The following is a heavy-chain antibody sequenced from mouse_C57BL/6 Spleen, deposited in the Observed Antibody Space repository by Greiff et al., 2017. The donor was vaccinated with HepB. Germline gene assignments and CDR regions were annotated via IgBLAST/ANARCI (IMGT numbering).Heavy chain of an antibody. D-gene: IGHD3-2*02. Sequence: QVQLKQPGAELVMPGASVKLSCKASGYTFTSYWMHWVKQRPGQGLEWIGEIDPSDSYTNYNQKFKGMSTLTVDKSSSTAYMQLSSLTSEDSAVYYCARAAAQATKEGSFDYWGQGTTLTVSS. CDR1: GYTFTSYW. J-gene: IGHJ2*01. V-gene: IGHV1-69*01. CDR3: ARAAAQATKEGSFDY. CDR2: IDPSDSYT.